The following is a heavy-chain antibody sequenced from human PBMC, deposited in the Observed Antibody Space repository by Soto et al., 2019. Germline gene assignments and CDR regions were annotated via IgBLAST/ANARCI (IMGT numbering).Heavy chain of an antibody. D-gene: IGHD3-3*02. CDR1: GGSVSSGSYY. CDR2: IYYSGST. V-gene: IGHV4-61*01. J-gene: IGHJ4*02. Sequence: SETLSLTCTVSGGSVSSGSYYWSWIRQPPGKGLEWIGYIYYSGSTNYNPSLKSRVTISVDTSKNQFSLKLSSVTAADTAVYYCARDLAYYFDYWGQGTLVTVSS. CDR3: ARDLAYYFDY.